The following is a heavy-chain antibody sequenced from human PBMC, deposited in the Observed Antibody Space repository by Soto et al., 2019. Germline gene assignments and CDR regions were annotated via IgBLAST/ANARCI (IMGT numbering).Heavy chain of an antibody. CDR2: LYYSGST. D-gene: IGHD3-10*01. Sequence: QLQLQESGPGLVKPSETLSLTCTVSGGSISSSSYYWGWIRQPPGKGLEWIGGLYYSGSTYDNPSLHCRLTISVDTSKNRFTMKLSSVNAADTAVYHCAGMVKDGSGTYYPYFDYWGQGTLVTVSS. CDR1: GGSISSSSYY. CDR3: AGMVKDGSGTYYPYFDY. V-gene: IGHV4-39*01. J-gene: IGHJ4*02.